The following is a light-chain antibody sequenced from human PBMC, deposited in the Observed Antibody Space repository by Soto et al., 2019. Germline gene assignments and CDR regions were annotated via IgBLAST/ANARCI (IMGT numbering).Light chain of an antibody. Sequence: QSALTQPASVSGSPGQSVTISCTGTSXDVGTYNYVSWYQQHAGKAPKLIICEVSNRPSGVSNRFSGSKSANTASLTISGLQAEDEADYYCSSYTSSSRYVFGTGTKVTVL. J-gene: IGLJ1*01. V-gene: IGLV2-14*01. CDR3: SSYTSSSRYV. CDR1: SXDVGTYNY. CDR2: EVS.